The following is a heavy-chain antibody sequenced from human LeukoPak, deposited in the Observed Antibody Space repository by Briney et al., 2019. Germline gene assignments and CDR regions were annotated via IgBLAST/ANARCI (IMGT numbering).Heavy chain of an antibody. D-gene: IGHD3-10*01. Sequence: GGSLRLSCAAPGFTFSSYSMNWVRQAPGKGLEWVSSISSSSSYIYYADSVKGRFTISRDNAKNSLYLQMNSLRAEDTAVYYCARGGITMVRRVDYWGQGTLVTVSS. CDR3: ARGGITMVRRVDY. CDR1: GFTFSSYS. J-gene: IGHJ4*02. CDR2: ISSSSSYI. V-gene: IGHV3-21*01.